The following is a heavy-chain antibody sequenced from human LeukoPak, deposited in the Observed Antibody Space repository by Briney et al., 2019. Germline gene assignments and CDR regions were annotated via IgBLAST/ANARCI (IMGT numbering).Heavy chain of an antibody. CDR1: GASITSGTYF. CDR3: ARPTAWNYHFYMDV. CDR2: IYTGGVT. Sequence: SQSLSLTWTVAGASITSGTYFWTWVRQSGGNGLEWIGRIYTGGVTNYNPFLKSRLSISLDPSKNQFSLKLTSLTAADTAIYYCARPTAWNYHFYMDVWAKETTVSVSS. J-gene: IGHJ6*03. V-gene: IGHV4-61*02. D-gene: IGHD1-1*01.